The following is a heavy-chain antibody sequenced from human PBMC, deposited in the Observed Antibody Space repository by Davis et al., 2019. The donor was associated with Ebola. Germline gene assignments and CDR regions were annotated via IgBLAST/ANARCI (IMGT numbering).Heavy chain of an antibody. Sequence: PSATLSLTCTVSGGSISSYYWSWIRQPPGKGLEWIGYIYYSGSTNYNPSLKSRVTISVDTSKNQFSLKLSSVTAADTAVYYCARLAIAARGYYYYYYMDVWGKGTTVTVSS. CDR1: GGSISSYY. J-gene: IGHJ6*03. CDR3: ARLAIAARGYYYYYYMDV. CDR2: IYYSGST. V-gene: IGHV4-59*08. D-gene: IGHD6-6*01.